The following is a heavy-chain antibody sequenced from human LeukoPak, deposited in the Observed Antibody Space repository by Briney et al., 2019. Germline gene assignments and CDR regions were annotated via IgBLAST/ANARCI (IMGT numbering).Heavy chain of an antibody. CDR3: ARGLSRYSSGWYGFDY. J-gene: IGHJ4*02. D-gene: IGHD6-19*01. V-gene: IGHV4-34*01. Sequence: SETLSHTCAVYGGSFSGYYWSWIRQPPGKGLEWIGEINHSGSTNYNPSLKSRVTISVDTSKNQFSLKLSSVTAADTAVYYCARGLSRYSSGWYGFDYWGQGTLVTVSS. CDR2: INHSGST. CDR1: GGSFSGYY.